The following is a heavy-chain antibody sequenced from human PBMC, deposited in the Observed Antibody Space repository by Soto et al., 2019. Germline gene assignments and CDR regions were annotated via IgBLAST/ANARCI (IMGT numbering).Heavy chain of an antibody. J-gene: IGHJ6*02. CDR3: ARDLWIAAAGYHYYGMDV. Sequence: GALILTWPSTGWMYIREWFIWVRKAPGKGLEWVDNIKQDGSEKYYVDSVKGRFTISRDNAKNSLYLQMNSLRAEDTAVYYCARDLWIAAAGYHYYGMDVWGQGTTVTVSS. D-gene: IGHD6-13*01. CDR1: GWMYIREW. CDR2: IKQDGSEK. V-gene: IGHV3-7*01.